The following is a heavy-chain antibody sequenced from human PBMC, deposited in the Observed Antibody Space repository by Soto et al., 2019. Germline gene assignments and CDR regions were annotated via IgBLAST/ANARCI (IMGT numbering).Heavy chain of an antibody. CDR2: INGNSGGT. J-gene: IGHJ3*02. V-gene: IGHV1-2*02. Sequence: AAVKCSFKASGDTFTDYYIHWVRQAPGKGPECMGWINGNSGGTGYAQKFQGRVTLTRDTSMRTAYMELTRLRSDDTAVYFCARDHVGETSSFDIWG. D-gene: IGHD1-26*01. CDR3: ARDHVGETSSFDI. CDR1: GDTFTDYY.